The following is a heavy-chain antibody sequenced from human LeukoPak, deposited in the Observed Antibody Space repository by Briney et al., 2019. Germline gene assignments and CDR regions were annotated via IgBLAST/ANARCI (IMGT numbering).Heavy chain of an antibody. CDR3: AREAYYYDSSGYYVRIMDDAFDI. J-gene: IGHJ3*02. D-gene: IGHD3-22*01. V-gene: IGHV6-1*01. CDR1: GDSVSSNSAA. CDR2: TYYRSKWYN. Sequence: SQTLSLTCAISGDSVSSNSAAWNWIRQSPSRGLEWLGRTYYRSKWYNDYAVSVKSRITINPDTSKNQFSLQLNSVTPEDTAVYYCAREAYYYDSSGYYVRIMDDAFDIWGQGTMVTVSS.